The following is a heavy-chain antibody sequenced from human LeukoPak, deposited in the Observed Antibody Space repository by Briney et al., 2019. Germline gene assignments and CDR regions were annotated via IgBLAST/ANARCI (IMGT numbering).Heavy chain of an antibody. V-gene: IGHV4-39*01. Sequence: SETLSLTCTVSGGSVSSGSYYWRWIRQPPGKGLEWIGSIYYSGSTYYNPSLKSRVTISVDTSTNQFSLKLSSVTAADTAVYYCARHVPNPTGIAAADPFDYWGQATLVTVSS. J-gene: IGHJ4*02. CDR3: ARHVPNPTGIAAADPFDY. CDR2: IYYSGST. CDR1: GGSVSSGSYY. D-gene: IGHD6-13*01.